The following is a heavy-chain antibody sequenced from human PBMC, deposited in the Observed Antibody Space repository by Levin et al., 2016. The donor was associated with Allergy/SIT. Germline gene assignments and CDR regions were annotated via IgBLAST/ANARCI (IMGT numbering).Heavy chain of an antibody. CDR1: GFNFDDYV. V-gene: IGHV3-23*01. CDR3: AKDFMLEWPPPGMDV. J-gene: IGHJ6*02. D-gene: IGHD3-3*01. Sequence: GESLKISCTASGFNFDDYVLTWIRQPPGKGLQWVAAINIHTGSTSYADSVKGRFTISRDTSKNTLFLQMNSLKEEDTAIYYCAKDFMLEWPPPGMDVWGQGTTVTVSS. CDR2: INIHTGST.